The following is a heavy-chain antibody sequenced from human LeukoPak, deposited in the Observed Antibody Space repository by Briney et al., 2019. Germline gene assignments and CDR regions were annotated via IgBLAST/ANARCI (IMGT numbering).Heavy chain of an antibody. J-gene: IGHJ3*02. CDR2: ISSSGSTI. V-gene: IGHV3-48*03. CDR1: GFTLSSYE. CDR3: ARGGPLRYGHDAFDI. D-gene: IGHD3-9*01. Sequence: SGGSLRLSCAASGFTLSSYEMNWVRQAPGKGLEWVSYISSSGSTIYYADSVKGRFTISRDNAKNSLYLQMNSLRAEDTAVYYCARGGPLRYGHDAFDIWGQGTMVTVSS.